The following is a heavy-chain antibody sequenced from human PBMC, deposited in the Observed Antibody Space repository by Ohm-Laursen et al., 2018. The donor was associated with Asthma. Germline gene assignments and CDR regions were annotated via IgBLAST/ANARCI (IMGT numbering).Heavy chain of an antibody. V-gene: IGHV3-33*01. Sequence: SLRLSCAASGFTFSTYGMHWVRQAPGKGLEWVAVIWYDGSHKKYVDSVKGRFTISRDNSKNTLFLQMNSLRAEDTAVYFCASTDYGDYVYWGQGTLVTVSS. D-gene: IGHD4-17*01. CDR2: IWYDGSHK. CDR1: GFTFSTYG. J-gene: IGHJ4*02. CDR3: ASTDYGDYVY.